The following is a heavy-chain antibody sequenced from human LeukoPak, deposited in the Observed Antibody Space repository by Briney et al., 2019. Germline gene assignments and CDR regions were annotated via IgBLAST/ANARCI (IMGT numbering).Heavy chain of an antibody. CDR2: INHSGST. D-gene: IGHD3-9*01. CDR1: GGSFSGYY. Sequence: SETLSLTCAVYGGSFSGYYWSWIRQPPGKGLEWIGEINHSGSTNYNPSLKSRVTISVDTSKNQFSLKLSSVTAADTAVYYCAREGFDWLLSEDWFDPWGQGTLVTVSS. J-gene: IGHJ5*02. V-gene: IGHV4-34*01. CDR3: AREGFDWLLSEDWFDP.